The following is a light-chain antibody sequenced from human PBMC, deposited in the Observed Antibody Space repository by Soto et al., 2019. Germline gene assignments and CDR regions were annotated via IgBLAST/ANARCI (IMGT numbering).Light chain of an antibody. CDR2: AVS. CDR1: SSDVGGYKY. J-gene: IGLJ2*01. V-gene: IGLV2-8*01. CDR3: SSYAGSNNLL. Sequence: QSALTQPPSASGSPGQSVTISCTGTSSDVGGYKYVSWYQQHPGKAPKLMIYAVSERPSGVPDRFSGSKSGNTASLTVSGLQAEDEADYYCSSYAGSNNLLFGGGTK.